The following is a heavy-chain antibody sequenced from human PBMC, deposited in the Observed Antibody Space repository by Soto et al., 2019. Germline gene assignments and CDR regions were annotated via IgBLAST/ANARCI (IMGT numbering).Heavy chain of an antibody. CDR3: ARDVSNQRLDH. V-gene: IGHV3-7*01. J-gene: IGHJ4*02. CDR2: MNQDGSEI. D-gene: IGHD2-2*01. Sequence: PGGSLRLSCVGSGFTFSSFWICWIRQTPGKGLEWVTNMNQDGSEIAYADSVKGRFTVSRDNAKNAVYLQMNSLTVEDTAVYFWARDVSNQRLDHWGQGPLFTVSS. CDR1: GFTFSSFW.